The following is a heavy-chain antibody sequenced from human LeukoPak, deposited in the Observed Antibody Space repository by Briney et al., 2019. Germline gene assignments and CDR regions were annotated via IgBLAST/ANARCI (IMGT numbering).Heavy chain of an antibody. CDR2: IFYSGST. V-gene: IGHV4-39*01. CDR3: ARSWFSTGPADY. D-gene: IGHD6-13*01. Sequence: SETLSLTCTVSGDSISSSSYYWGWIRQPPGKGLEWIGSIFYSGSTYYNPSLKSRVTISVDTSKNQFSLKLTSVTAADTAVYYCARSWFSTGPADYWGQGTLVTVSS. CDR1: GDSISSSSYY. J-gene: IGHJ4*02.